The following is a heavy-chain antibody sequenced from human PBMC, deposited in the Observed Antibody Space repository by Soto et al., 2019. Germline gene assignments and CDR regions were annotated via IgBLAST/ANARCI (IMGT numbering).Heavy chain of an antibody. J-gene: IGHJ2*01. CDR1: GFAFSSYW. CDR3: ARDAVAATWYFDI. D-gene: IGHD6-19*01. V-gene: IGHV3-74*01. CDR2: INSDGSDT. Sequence: EVQLVESGGGLVQPGGSLRLSCAASGFAFSSYWMHWVRQAPGKGLVWVARINSDGSDTSNANSVKGRFTISRDNGKNTVSLQMNSLRDEDTAVYFCARDAVAATWYFDIWGRGTLVVVSS.